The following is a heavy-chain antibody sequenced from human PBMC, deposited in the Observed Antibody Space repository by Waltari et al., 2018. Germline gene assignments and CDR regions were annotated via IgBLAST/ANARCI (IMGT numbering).Heavy chain of an antibody. Sequence: QVQLVQSGAEVKKPGASVKVSCRASGYTFTGYYMHWLRQAPGQGLEWMGWINPNSGGTNYAQKFQGRVTMTRDTSISTAYMELSRLRSDDTAVYYCARGSRWELSLSAFDYWGQGTLVTVSS. J-gene: IGHJ4*02. CDR1: GYTFTGYY. CDR2: INPNSGGT. V-gene: IGHV1-2*02. D-gene: IGHD3-16*02. CDR3: ARGSRWELSLSAFDY.